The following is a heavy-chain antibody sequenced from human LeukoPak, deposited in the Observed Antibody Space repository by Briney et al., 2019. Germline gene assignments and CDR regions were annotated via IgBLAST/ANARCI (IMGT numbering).Heavy chain of an antibody. CDR1: GFTFSSHA. CDR2: ISGSGGST. V-gene: IGHV3-23*01. Sequence: GGSLRLSCAASGFTFSSHAMSWVRQAPGKGLEWVSAISGSGGSTYYADSVKGRFTISRDNSKNTLYLQMNSLRAEDTAVYYCAKGRDFWSGSHYWGQGTLVTVSS. D-gene: IGHD3-3*01. CDR3: AKGRDFWSGSHY. J-gene: IGHJ4*02.